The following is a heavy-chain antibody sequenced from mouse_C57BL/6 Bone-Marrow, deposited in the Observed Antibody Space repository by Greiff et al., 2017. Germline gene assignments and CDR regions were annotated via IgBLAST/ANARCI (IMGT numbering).Heavy chain of an antibody. CDR2: ISYDGSN. J-gene: IGHJ2*01. Sequence: EVKLQESGPGLVKPSQSLSLTCSVTGYSITSGYYWNWIRQFPGNKLEWMGYISYDGSNNYNPSLKNRISITRDTSKNQFFLKLNSVTTEDTATYYCAREGLTGYYFDYWGQGTTLTVSS. V-gene: IGHV3-6*01. CDR1: GYSITSGYY. D-gene: IGHD4-1*01. CDR3: AREGLTGYYFDY.